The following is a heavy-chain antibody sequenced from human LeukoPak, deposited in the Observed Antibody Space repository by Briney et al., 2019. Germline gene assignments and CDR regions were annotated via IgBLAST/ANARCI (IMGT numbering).Heavy chain of an antibody. CDR1: GGSITTYY. D-gene: IGHD4-11*01. CDR2: ISYSGGT. V-gene: IGHV4-59*01. Sequence: PSETLSRTCTVSGGSITTYYWSWIRPPPGKELEWIGYISYSGGTNYNPSLKSRLTISIATSKNQFSLNVISVTAADTAVYYCARGADIDYRKVYYFDYWGQGTLVSVSS. J-gene: IGHJ4*02. CDR3: ARGADIDYRKVYYFDY.